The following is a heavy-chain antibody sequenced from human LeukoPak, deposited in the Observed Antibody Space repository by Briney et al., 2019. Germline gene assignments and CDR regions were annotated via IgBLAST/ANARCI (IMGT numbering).Heavy chain of an antibody. CDR2: ISSSIGYT. J-gene: IGHJ4*02. V-gene: IGHV3-21*01. Sequence: RGSLRLSCAASGFTFSDYTMNWVRLAPGEGLEWVSFISSSIGYTYYADSVKGPFTVSRDNATNSLYLQMNSLRGEDTAVYYCAKDGGWDHCNRGSCYHDSWGQGTLVTVSS. CDR3: AKDGGWDHCNRGSCYHDS. D-gene: IGHD2-15*01. CDR1: GFTFSDYT.